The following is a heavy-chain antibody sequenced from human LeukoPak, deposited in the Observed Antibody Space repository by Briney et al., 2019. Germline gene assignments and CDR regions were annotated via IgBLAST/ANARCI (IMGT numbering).Heavy chain of an antibody. D-gene: IGHD5-18*01. V-gene: IGHV4-61*02. CDR3: ARGRKYTSGYRVTELGPGYSDY. CDR2: IYTSGST. J-gene: IGHJ4*02. Sequence: SETLSLTCTVSGGSISSGSYYWSWIRQPAGKGLEWIGRIYTSGSTNYNPSLKSRVTISVDTSKNQFSLKLSSVTAADTAVYYCARGRKYTSGYRVTELGPGYSDYWGQGTLVTVSS. CDR1: GGSISSGSYY.